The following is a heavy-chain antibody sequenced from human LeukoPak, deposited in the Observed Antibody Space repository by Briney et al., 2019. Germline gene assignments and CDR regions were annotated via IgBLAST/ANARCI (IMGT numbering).Heavy chain of an antibody. CDR1: GFTFSSYA. CDR2: ISGSGGST. Sequence: GGSLRLSCAASGFTFSSYAMSWVRQAPGKGLEWVSAISGSGGSTYYADSVKGRFTISRDNSKNTLYLQMNSLRAEDTAVYYCAKDQLRQSNRAQRIYGSGTKDYWGQGTLVTVSS. CDR3: AKDQLRQSNRAQRIYGSGTKDY. D-gene: IGHD3-10*01. V-gene: IGHV3-23*01. J-gene: IGHJ4*02.